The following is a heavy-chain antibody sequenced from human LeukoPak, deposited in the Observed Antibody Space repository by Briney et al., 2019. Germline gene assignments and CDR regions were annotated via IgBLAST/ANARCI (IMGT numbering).Heavy chain of an antibody. CDR1: RFTFSSYS. Sequence: GGSLRLSCAASRFTFSSYSMNWVRQAPGKGLEWVSSISSSSSYIYYADSVKGRFTISRDNAKNSLYLQMNSLRAEDTAVYYCARSPTLYNWFDPWGQGTLVTVSS. CDR2: ISSSSSYI. CDR3: ARSPTLYNWFDP. J-gene: IGHJ5*02. V-gene: IGHV3-21*01.